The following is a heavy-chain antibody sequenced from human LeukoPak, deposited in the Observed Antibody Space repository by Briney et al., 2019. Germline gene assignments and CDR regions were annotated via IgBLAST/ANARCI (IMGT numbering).Heavy chain of an antibody. J-gene: IGHJ4*02. CDR1: GFTFSNYG. CDR2: ISSSGSTI. CDR3: ARERSSSAAPSLSY. D-gene: IGHD6-13*01. Sequence: PGGSLRLSWAASGFTFSNYGMNWARQAPGKGLEWVSYISSSGSTIYYADSVKGRFTISRDNAKNSLYLQMNSLGDEDAAEYCCARERSSSAAPSLSYWGQGALVTVSS. V-gene: IGHV3-48*02.